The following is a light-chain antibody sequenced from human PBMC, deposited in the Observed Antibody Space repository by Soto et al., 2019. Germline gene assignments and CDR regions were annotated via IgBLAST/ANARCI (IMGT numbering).Light chain of an antibody. Sequence: QSVLTQPPSVSAAPGQKVTISCSGSSSDVGGYNYVSWYQHLPGKAPKLNIYYVSNRPSGVSDRFSGSKSGNTASLTISGLQAEDEADYYCSSHASSRTLVFGLGTKVTV. CDR2: YVS. CDR3: SSHASSRTLV. J-gene: IGLJ1*01. V-gene: IGLV2-14*01. CDR1: SSDVGGYNY.